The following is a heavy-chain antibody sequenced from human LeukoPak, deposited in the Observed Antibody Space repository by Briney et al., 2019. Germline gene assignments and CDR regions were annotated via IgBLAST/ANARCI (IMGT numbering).Heavy chain of an antibody. D-gene: IGHD2-15*01. CDR1: GFTFSSYA. Sequence: GGSLRLSCAASGFTFSSYAMSWVRQAPGKGLEWVSGMSGSGGRTYHADSVKGRFAISRDNSKNTVYLEMNSLRAEDTALYYCARSFCSGDVCYFDYWGQGTLVTVSS. CDR2: MSGSGGRT. CDR3: ARSFCSGDVCYFDY. J-gene: IGHJ4*02. V-gene: IGHV3-23*01.